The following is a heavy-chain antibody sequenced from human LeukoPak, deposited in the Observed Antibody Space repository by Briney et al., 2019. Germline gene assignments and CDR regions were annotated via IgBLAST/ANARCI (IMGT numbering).Heavy chain of an antibody. CDR3: AREDLYYYDSSGSEYFQH. D-gene: IGHD3-22*01. CDR1: GYTFTGYY. V-gene: IGHV1-2*02. J-gene: IGHJ1*01. Sequence: ASVKVSCKASGYTFTGYYMHWVRQAPGQGLEWMGWINPNSGGTNYAQKFQGRVTMTRDTPISTAYMELSRLRSDDTAVYYCAREDLYYYDSSGSEYFQHWGQGTLVTVSS. CDR2: INPNSGGT.